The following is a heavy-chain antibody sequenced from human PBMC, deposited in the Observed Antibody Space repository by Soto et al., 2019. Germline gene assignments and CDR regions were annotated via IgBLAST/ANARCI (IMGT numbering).Heavy chain of an antibody. D-gene: IGHD3-22*01. CDR3: AIDYYDSSAPDASDI. V-gene: IGHV5-10-1*01. J-gene: IGHJ3*02. Sequence: GESLKISCKGSGYSFTSYWISWVRQMPGKGLEWMGRIDPSDSYTNYSPSFQGHVTISADKSISTAYLQWSSLKASDTAMYYCAIDYYDSSAPDASDIWGQGTMVTVS. CDR2: IDPSDSYT. CDR1: GYSFTSYW.